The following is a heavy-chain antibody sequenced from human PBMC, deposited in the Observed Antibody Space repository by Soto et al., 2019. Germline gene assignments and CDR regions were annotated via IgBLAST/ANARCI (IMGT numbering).Heavy chain of an antibody. CDR1: GFSLTTDGEG. D-gene: IGHD3-10*01. Sequence: QITLKESGPTLVKPTQTLTVTCTFSGFSLTTDGEGVGWICQPPGKALEWLALIYWDDDKRYSPSLRTRLTITKDTSKNQVVLTMTTIDPVDTATYYCAHRLLTMVRGGQGVDYFDFWGQGTLVTVSS. V-gene: IGHV2-5*02. J-gene: IGHJ4*02. CDR2: IYWDDDK. CDR3: AHRLLTMVRGGQGVDYFDF.